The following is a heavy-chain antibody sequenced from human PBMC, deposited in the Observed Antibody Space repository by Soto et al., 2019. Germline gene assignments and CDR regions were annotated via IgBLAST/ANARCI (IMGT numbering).Heavy chain of an antibody. CDR1: GYTFTSYG. CDR3: ASAGEYYSGSGRLYFYGMDV. Sequence: QVQLVQSGAEVKKPGASVKVSCKASGYTFTSYGVSWVRQAPGQGLEWMGWISGYNGNTNYAQKLQGRVSMTTDTSTSTSYMEVRSLRSDDTAVYYFASAGEYYSGSGRLYFYGMDVWSQRITVTGSS. V-gene: IGHV1-18*04. D-gene: IGHD3-10*01. CDR2: ISGYNGNT. J-gene: IGHJ6*02.